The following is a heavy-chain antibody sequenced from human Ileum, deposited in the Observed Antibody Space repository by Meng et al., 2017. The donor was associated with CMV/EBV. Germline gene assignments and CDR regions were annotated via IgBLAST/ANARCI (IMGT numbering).Heavy chain of an antibody. V-gene: IGHV4-34*01. CDR1: GGSFSGYY. CDR3: ARVIDPYSGDY. J-gene: IGHJ4*02. CDR2: INHSGST. D-gene: IGHD6-13*01. Sequence: LTCAVYGGSFSGYYWSWIRQPPGKGLEWIGEINHSGSTNYNPSLKSRVTISVDTSKNQFSLKLSSVTAADTAVYYCARVIDPYSGDYWGQGTLVTVSS.